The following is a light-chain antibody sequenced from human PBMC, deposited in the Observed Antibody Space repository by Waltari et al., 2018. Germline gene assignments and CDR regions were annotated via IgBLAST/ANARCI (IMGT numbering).Light chain of an antibody. Sequence: ETVMPQSPATLSVSPGERATLSCRASQSVSSNLAWYQQKPGQPPRLLIYGASTRATGIPARFSGSGSGTEFTLTISSLQSEDFAVYYCQQYNDWPPLTFGGGTKVEIK. CDR1: QSVSSN. J-gene: IGKJ4*01. CDR3: QQYNDWPPLT. V-gene: IGKV3-15*01. CDR2: GAS.